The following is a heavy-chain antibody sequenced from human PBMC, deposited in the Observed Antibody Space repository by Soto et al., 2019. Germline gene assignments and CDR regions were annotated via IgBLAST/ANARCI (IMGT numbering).Heavy chain of an antibody. CDR3: DAFDI. V-gene: IGHV4-59*01. CDR2: IYYSGST. CDR1: GGSISSYY. D-gene: IGHD3-22*01. Sequence: SETLSLTCTVSGGSISSYYWSWIRQPPGKGLEWIGYIYYSGSTNYNPSLKSRVTISVDTSKNQFSLKLSSYIHSGGYYNRHDAFDIWGQGAMVTVSS. J-gene: IGHJ3*02.